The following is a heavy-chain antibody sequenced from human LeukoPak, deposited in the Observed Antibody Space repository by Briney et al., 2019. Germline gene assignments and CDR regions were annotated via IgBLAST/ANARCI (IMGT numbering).Heavy chain of an antibody. J-gene: IGHJ1*01. CDR2: ISYDGSNK. CDR1: GFTFSSYA. Sequence: PGGSLRLSCAASGFTFSSYAMHWVRQAPGKGLEWVAVISYDGSNKYYADSVKGRFTISRDNSKNTLYLQMNSLRAEDTAVYYCAREPAARSKYFQHWGQGTLVTVSS. CDR3: AREPAARSKYFQH. D-gene: IGHD6-13*01. V-gene: IGHV3-30*01.